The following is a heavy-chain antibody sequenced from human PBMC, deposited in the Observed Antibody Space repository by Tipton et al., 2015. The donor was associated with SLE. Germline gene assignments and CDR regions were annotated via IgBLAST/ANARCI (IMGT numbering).Heavy chain of an antibody. V-gene: IGHV3-48*03. CDR3: ARDLSQYYFNS. Sequence: GSLRLSCAASGFTFSSYEMNWVRQAPGKGLEWVSYISSSGSTIYYADSVKGRFTISRDNAKNTLYLQLSSLRADDTAVYFCARDLSQYYFNSWGQGTLVSVSS. CDR2: ISSSGSTI. CDR1: GFTFSSYE. J-gene: IGHJ4*02.